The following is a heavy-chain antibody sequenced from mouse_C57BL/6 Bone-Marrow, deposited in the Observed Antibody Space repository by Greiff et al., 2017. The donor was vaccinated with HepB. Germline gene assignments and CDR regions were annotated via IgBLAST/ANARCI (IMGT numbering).Heavy chain of an antibody. V-gene: IGHV1-81*01. CDR2: IYPRSGNT. Sequence: QVQLQQSGAELARPGASVKLSCKASGYTFTSYGLSWVKQRTGQGLEWIGEIYPRSGNTYYNEKFKGKATLTADKSFSTAYMELRSLTSEDSAVYFCARQDYYGSGDYAMDYWGQGTSVTVSS. CDR1: GYTFTSYG. D-gene: IGHD1-1*01. J-gene: IGHJ4*01. CDR3: ARQDYYGSGDYAMDY.